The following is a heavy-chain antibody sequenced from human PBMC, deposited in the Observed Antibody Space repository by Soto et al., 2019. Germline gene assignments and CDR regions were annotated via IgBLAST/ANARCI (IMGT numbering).Heavy chain of an antibody. J-gene: IGHJ5*02. CDR3: ARADGSRSPDDNWFDP. V-gene: IGHV1-69*13. D-gene: IGHD3-22*01. CDR2: IIPILRTA. CDR1: GGTFTKFA. Sequence: GASVKVSCKASGGTFTKFALSWVRQAPGQGLEWMGGIIPILRTANYAQKFQGRVTITADESTRTAYMELSSLRSEDTAVYYCARADGSRSPDDNWFDPWGQGTLVTVSS.